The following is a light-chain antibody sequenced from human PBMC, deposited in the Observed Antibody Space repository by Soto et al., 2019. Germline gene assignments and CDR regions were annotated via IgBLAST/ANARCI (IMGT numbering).Light chain of an antibody. V-gene: IGLV2-11*01. CDR3: SSSAGSPRYV. J-gene: IGLJ1*01. CDR1: SSDVGGYNY. CDR2: DVS. Sequence: QSALTQPRSVSGSPGQSVTISCTGTSSDVGGYNYVSWYQQHPGKAPKVMIYDVSERPSGVPDRFSGSKSGNTASLSISGLQDEDEADYYCSSSAGSPRYVFGTGTKLTVL.